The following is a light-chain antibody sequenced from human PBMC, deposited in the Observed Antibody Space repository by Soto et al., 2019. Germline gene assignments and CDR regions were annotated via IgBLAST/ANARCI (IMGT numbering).Light chain of an antibody. CDR3: QQLNSYPRT. J-gene: IGKJ1*01. CDR1: QGVSID. Sequence: DIQLTQSPSFLYASGGDIASITCRASQGVSIDWAWYQQNPGKPPKLLIYAVCTLQSGVPSMFSGSGSGTEFTLGISGLQPEDFATYYCQQLNSYPRTFGLRNKVEIK. V-gene: IGKV1-9*01. CDR2: AVC.